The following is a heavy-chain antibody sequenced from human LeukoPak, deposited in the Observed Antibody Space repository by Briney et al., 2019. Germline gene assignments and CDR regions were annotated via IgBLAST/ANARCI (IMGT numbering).Heavy chain of an antibody. J-gene: IGHJ4*02. V-gene: IGHV3-21*01. CDR3: ARGRHCITCSRVSDY. CDR1: GFPFSTGS. Sequence: PGGSLRLSCAASGFPFSTGSMHWVRQAPGKGLEWVASITSTSNNIYYADSVKGRFTISRDNDHNLLYLHMNSLTAADTAVYYCARGRHCITCSRVSDYWGQGTLVTVSS. CDR2: ITSTSNNI. D-gene: IGHD3-10*01.